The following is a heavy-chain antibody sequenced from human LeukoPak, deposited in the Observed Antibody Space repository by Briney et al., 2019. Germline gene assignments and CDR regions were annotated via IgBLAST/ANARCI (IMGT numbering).Heavy chain of an antibody. V-gene: IGHV3-23*01. D-gene: IGHD3-10*01. J-gene: IGHJ4*02. Sequence: GGSLRLSCAASGFTFSSYGMSWVRQAPGKGLEWVTVIGGRDGSTYYADSVKGRFTISRDNSKNTLYVQMNSLRAEDTAVYYCAKGHYYGSGSLDYWGQGTLVTVSS. CDR1: GFTFSSYG. CDR3: AKGHYYGSGSLDY. CDR2: IGGRDGST.